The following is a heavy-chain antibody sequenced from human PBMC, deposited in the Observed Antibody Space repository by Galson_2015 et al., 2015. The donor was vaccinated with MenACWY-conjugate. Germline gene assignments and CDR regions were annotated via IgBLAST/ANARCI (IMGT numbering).Heavy chain of an antibody. CDR1: GYTFTGYY. Sequence: SVKVSCKASGYTFTGYYMHWVRQAPGQGLEWMGWINPNSGGTNYAQKFQGWVTMTRDTSISTAYMELSRLRSDDTAVYYCARSYGSGSYFFGAFDIWGQGTRGTVAS. CDR3: ARSYGSGSYFFGAFDI. J-gene: IGHJ3*02. CDR2: INPNSGGT. D-gene: IGHD3-10*01. V-gene: IGHV1-2*04.